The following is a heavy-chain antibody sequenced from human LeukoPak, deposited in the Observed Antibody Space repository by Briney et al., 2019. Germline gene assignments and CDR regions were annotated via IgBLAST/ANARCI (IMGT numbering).Heavy chain of an antibody. CDR2: IQQDGSEK. D-gene: IGHD1-20*01. Sequence: GGSLRLSCVVSGFTFSNYWMTWVRQAPGKGLEWVANIQQDGSEKYYVDSVKGRFTIFRDNAKNSVYLQMNSLRAEDTAVYYCARDRGNWNDSPHYYYYMDVWGKGTTVTVSS. CDR1: GFTFSNYW. V-gene: IGHV3-7*01. J-gene: IGHJ6*03. CDR3: ARDRGNWNDSPHYYYYMDV.